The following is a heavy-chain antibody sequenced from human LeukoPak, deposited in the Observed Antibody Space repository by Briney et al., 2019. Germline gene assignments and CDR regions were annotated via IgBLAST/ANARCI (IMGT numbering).Heavy chain of an antibody. J-gene: IGHJ4*02. CDR3: ARVYQSAEYYFDY. CDR2: IYYTGST. CDR1: GGSIDSYY. V-gene: IGHV4-59*01. Sequence: SETLSLTCTVSGGSIDSYYWSWIRQPPGKGLEWIGYIYYTGSTEYHPSLKRRVTISLDTSKYQFSLKLTSVTAADTAVYYCARVYQSAEYYFDYWGQGNLVSVSS. D-gene: IGHD2-2*01.